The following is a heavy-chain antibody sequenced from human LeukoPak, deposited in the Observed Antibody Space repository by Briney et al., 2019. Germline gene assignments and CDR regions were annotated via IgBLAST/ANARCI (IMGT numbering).Heavy chain of an antibody. CDR1: GGSISSYY. V-gene: IGHV4-59*01. CDR2: IYYSGST. Sequence: PSETLSLTCTVSGGSISSYYWSWIRQPPGKGLEWIGYIYYSGSTNYNPSLKSRVTISVDTSKNQFSLKLSSVTAADTAVYYCARGRSGFDYYYYYMDVWGKGTTVTISS. J-gene: IGHJ6*03. D-gene: IGHD3-22*01. CDR3: ARGRSGFDYYYYYMDV.